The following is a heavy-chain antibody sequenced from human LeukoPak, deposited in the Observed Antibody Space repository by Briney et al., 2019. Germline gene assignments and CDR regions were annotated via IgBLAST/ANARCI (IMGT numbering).Heavy chain of an antibody. CDR1: GFTFSSYC. Sequence: GGSLRLSCAASGFTFSSYCMNWVRQAPGKGLEWVSSISSSSSYIYYADSVKGRFTISRDNAKNSLYLQMNSLRAEDTAVYYCARENLWFGELYGDAFDIWGQGTMVTVSS. D-gene: IGHD3-10*01. CDR3: ARENLWFGELYGDAFDI. J-gene: IGHJ3*02. CDR2: ISSSSSYI. V-gene: IGHV3-21*01.